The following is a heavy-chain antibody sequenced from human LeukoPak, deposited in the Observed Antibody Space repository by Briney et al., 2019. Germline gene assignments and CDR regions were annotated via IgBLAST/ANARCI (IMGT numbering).Heavy chain of an antibody. CDR1: GFTVSNNY. V-gene: IGHV3-66*01. CDR2: IYSGGNT. CDR3: ARAYGWNYLY. Sequence: PGGSLRLSCAASGFTVSNNYMSWVRQPPGKGLEWVSVIYSGGNTYYADSVTDRFTISRDNSKNTLYLQMNSLRVEDTAVCYCARAYGWNYLYWGQGTLVTVSS. D-gene: IGHD1-7*01. J-gene: IGHJ4*02.